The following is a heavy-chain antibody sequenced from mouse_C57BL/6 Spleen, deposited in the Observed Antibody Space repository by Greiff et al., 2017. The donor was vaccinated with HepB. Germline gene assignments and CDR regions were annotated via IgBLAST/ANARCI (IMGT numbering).Heavy chain of an antibody. Sequence: VQVVESGAELMKPGASVKLSCKATGYTFTGYWIEWVKQRPGHGLEWIGEILPGSGSTNYNEKFKGKATFTADTSSNTAYMQLSSLTTEDSAIYYCSRYSYYGYDWYAMDYWGQGTSVTVSS. CDR2: ILPGSGST. CDR3: SRYSYYGYDWYAMDY. CDR1: GYTFTGYW. J-gene: IGHJ4*01. V-gene: IGHV1-9*01. D-gene: IGHD2-2*01.